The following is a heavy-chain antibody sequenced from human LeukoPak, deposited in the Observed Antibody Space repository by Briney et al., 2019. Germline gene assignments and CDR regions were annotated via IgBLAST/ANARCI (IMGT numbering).Heavy chain of an antibody. CDR2: ISGSGGRT. Sequence: ETPSLTCAVYGGSFSGYYWSWVRQAPGKGLEWVSAISGSGGRTYYADSLKGRFTISRDNSKNTLYLQMNSLRAEDTAVYYCAKVFYRPTMIAVITKGYFDYWGQGTLVTVSS. D-gene: IGHD3-22*01. J-gene: IGHJ4*02. CDR1: GGSFSGYY. CDR3: AKVFYRPTMIAVITKGYFDY. V-gene: IGHV3-23*01.